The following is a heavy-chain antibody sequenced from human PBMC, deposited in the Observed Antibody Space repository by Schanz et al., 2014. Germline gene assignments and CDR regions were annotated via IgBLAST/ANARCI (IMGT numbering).Heavy chain of an antibody. J-gene: IGHJ4*02. CDR3: ALREKPYGPFAS. CDR1: GGSVSSGGDY. CDR2: ISYSGSS. V-gene: IGHV4-31*03. D-gene: IGHD3-10*01. Sequence: QVQLQESGPGLVKPSQTLSLTCTVSGGSVSSGGDYWSWIRQHPGKGLEWIGFISYSGSSDYNPSLKSRVTISVDTSKNQFSLRLDSVTAADTAVYYCALREKPYGPFASWGQGALVTVSS.